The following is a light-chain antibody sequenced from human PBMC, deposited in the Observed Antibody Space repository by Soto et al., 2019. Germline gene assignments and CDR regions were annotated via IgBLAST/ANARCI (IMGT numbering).Light chain of an antibody. V-gene: IGLV2-14*01. CDR3: SSYVRTSIV. J-gene: IGLJ1*01. Sequence: QSAPTQPASVSASPGQSITCSCTVTSSDVGGYNYVSWYQRLPGKTPKLMVYDVSNRPSGVSNRFSDSKSGNTASLTISGLQAEDEADYHYSSYVRTSIVFGTVTKLTVL. CDR2: DVS. CDR1: SSDVGGYNY.